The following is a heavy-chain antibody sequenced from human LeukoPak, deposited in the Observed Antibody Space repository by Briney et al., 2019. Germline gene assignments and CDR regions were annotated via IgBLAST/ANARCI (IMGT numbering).Heavy chain of an antibody. CDR2: IYYSGTT. V-gene: IGHV4-59*01. D-gene: IGHD3-22*01. J-gene: IGHJ6*03. CDR1: GGSINNYY. Sequence: SETLSLTCTVSGGSINNYYWSWIRQSPGKGLEWIGYIYYSGTTKYNPSLKSRVSVSVDTSKNQFSLKLSSVTAADTAVYCCARTLSSGYPDYFYYMDVWGKGTTVTISS. CDR3: ARTLSSGYPDYFYYMDV.